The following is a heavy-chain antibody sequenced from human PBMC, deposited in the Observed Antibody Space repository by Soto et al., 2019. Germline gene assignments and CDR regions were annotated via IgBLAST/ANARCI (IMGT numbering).Heavy chain of an antibody. CDR2: ISFDGNEK. Sequence: GGSLRLSCAASGSSSTHYGIHWVRQAPGKGLEWVAVISFDGNEKYYADSVKGRFTISRDNSKNTLSLQMNSLTAEDTAVYYCATLLGGITVNYGLDVWGQGTTVTVSS. D-gene: IGHD3-22*01. CDR1: GSSSTHYG. V-gene: IGHV3-30*03. CDR3: ATLLGGITVNYGLDV. J-gene: IGHJ6*02.